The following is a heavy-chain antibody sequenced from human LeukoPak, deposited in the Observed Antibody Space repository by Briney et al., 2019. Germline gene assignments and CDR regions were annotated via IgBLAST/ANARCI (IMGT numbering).Heavy chain of an antibody. CDR3: VGRPWNFDY. Sequence: TGGSLRLSCTAFGFTFSHTWISWVRQAPGKGLEWVGRVKSKNDGGSTDYAAPVKGRFFISRDDSRGTLSLEMNSLKIEDTAVYFCVGRPWNFDYWGPGTLVTVSS. D-gene: IGHD1-1*01. CDR1: GFTFSHTW. CDR2: VKSKNDGGST. J-gene: IGHJ4*02. V-gene: IGHV3-15*01.